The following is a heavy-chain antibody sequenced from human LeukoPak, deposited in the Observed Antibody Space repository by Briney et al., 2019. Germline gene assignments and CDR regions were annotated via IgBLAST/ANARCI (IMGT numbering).Heavy chain of an antibody. CDR3: AKGGSRHADY. V-gene: IGHV3-30-3*01. CDR2: ISYDGSNK. D-gene: IGHD6-13*01. J-gene: IGHJ4*02. CDR1: GFTFSSYA. Sequence: LPGESLRLSCAASGFTFSSYAMHRVRQAPGKGLEWVAVISYDGSNKYYADSVKGRFTISRDNSKNTLYLQMNSLRAEDTAVYFCAKGGSRHADYWGQGTLVTVSS.